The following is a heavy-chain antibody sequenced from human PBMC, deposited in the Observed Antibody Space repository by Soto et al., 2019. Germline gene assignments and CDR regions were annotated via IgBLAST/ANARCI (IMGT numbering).Heavy chain of an antibody. Sequence: EVQLVESGGGLVQPGGSLRLSCAASGFTFSSYWMSWVRQAPGKGLEWVANIKQDGSEKYYVDSVKGRFTISRDNAKKSLYLQMNSLRAEDTAVYYCARDFWREGYGMDVWGQGTTVTVSS. CDR3: ARDFWREGYGMDV. CDR1: GFTFSSYW. CDR2: IKQDGSEK. D-gene: IGHD3-3*01. J-gene: IGHJ6*02. V-gene: IGHV3-7*05.